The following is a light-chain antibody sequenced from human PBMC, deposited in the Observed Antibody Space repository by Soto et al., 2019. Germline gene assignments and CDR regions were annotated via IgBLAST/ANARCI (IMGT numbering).Light chain of an antibody. J-gene: IGKJ2*01. Sequence: DIVMTQSPLSLPVTPGEPASISCRSSQGLLHSNGNNYLDWYLQKPGQSPQLLIYLGSNRASGVPDRFSGSGSGTDFTLKISGVEAEDVGVYYCMEALRIPHTCGQGTRLEIK. V-gene: IGKV2-28*01. CDR2: LGS. CDR1: QGLLHSNGNNY. CDR3: MEALRIPHT.